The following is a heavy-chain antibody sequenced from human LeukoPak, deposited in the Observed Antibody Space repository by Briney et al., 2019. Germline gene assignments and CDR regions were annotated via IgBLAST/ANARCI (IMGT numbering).Heavy chain of an antibody. V-gene: IGHV1-24*01. Sequence: ASVKVSCKVSGYTLTELSMHWVRQAPGKGLEWMGGFDPEDGETIYAQKFQGRVTMTEDTSTDTAYMELSSLRSEDTAVYYCAIDDSSGYYYRGGFVYWGQGTLVTVSS. CDR1: GYTLTELS. CDR3: AIDDSSGYYYRGGFVY. CDR2: FDPEDGET. J-gene: IGHJ4*02. D-gene: IGHD3-22*01.